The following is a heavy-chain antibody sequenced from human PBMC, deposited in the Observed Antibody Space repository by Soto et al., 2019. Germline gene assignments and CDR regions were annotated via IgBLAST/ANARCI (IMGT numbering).Heavy chain of an antibody. V-gene: IGHV3-11*05. CDR1: GFTFSDYY. D-gene: IGHD2-2*01. Sequence: QVQLVESGGGLVKPGGSLRLSCAVSGFTFSDYYMTWIRQAPGKGLERVSYISSSTSHTNYADSVKGRFTISRDHAKNSLFLQMNSLRAEDTAVYYFARGRGAAADYFDFWGQGTLVTVSS. CDR3: ARGRGAAADYFDF. CDR2: ISSSTSHT. J-gene: IGHJ4*02.